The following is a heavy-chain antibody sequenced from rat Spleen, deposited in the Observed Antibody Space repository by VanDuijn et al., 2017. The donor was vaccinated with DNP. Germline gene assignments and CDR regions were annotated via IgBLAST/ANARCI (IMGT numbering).Heavy chain of an antibody. J-gene: IGHJ3*01. V-gene: IGHV5-58*01. Sequence: EVQLVETGGGLVQPGRSLKLSCVASGFTFSGYWMFWVRQPPGKGLEWVASINADGGGTSYRDSVKGRFTISRDNAKSTLYLQMDSLRSEDTATYYCARPNYGGYEGWFAYWGQGTLVTVSS. CDR2: INADGGGT. D-gene: IGHD1-11*01. CDR3: ARPNYGGYEGWFAY. CDR1: GFTFSGYW.